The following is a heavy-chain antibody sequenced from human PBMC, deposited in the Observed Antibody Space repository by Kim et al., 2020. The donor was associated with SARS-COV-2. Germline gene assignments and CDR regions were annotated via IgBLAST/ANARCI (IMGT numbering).Heavy chain of an antibody. CDR3: ARGHYDFWSGYSENPIP. D-gene: IGHD3-3*01. J-gene: IGHJ5*02. Sequence: GGSLRLSCAASGFTFSSYWMHWVRQAPGKGLVWVSRINSDGSSTSYADSVKGRFTISRDNAKNTLYLQMNSLRAEDTAVYYCARGHYDFWSGYSENPIPWGQGTLVTVSS. CDR2: INSDGSST. CDR1: GFTFSSYW. V-gene: IGHV3-74*01.